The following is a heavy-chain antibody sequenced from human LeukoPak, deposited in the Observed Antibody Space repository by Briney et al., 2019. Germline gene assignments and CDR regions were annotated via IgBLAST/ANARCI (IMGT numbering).Heavy chain of an antibody. CDR1: GFTLHSYD. CDR3: AREMSGSNDAFDI. CDR2: IYKTGET. V-gene: IGHV3-13*01. Sequence: PGGSLRLSCVASGFTLHSYDMHWVRHTTGERLEWVSIIYKTGETYYPDSVKGRFTISRGSAKNSLYLQMNSLRAGDTAVYYCAREMSGSNDAFDIWGQGTMVTVSS. J-gene: IGHJ3*02. D-gene: IGHD3-10*01.